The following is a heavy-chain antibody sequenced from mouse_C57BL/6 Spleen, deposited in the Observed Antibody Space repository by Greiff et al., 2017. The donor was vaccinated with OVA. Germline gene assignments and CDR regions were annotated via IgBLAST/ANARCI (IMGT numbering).Heavy chain of an antibody. CDR2: IDPSDSYT. Sequence: QVQLQQPGAELVMPGASVKLSCKASGYTFTSYWMHWVKQRPGQGLEWIGEIDPSDSYTNYNQKFKGKSTLTVDKSSSTAYMQLSSLTSEDSAVYYCASITTRYFDVWGTGTTVTVSS. V-gene: IGHV1-69*01. CDR3: ASITTRYFDV. D-gene: IGHD1-1*01. CDR1: GYTFTSYW. J-gene: IGHJ1*03.